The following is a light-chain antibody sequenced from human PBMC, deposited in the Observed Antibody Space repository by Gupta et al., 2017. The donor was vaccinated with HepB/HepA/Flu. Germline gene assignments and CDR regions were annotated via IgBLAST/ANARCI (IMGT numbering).Light chain of an antibody. Sequence: EIVLTQSPGTLSLSPGERATLSCRASQSVSSNYLAWYQQKPGQAPRLLIYGASSRATGIPDRFSGSGSGTDFTLTISRLEPEDFAVYYCQQYGSSLVFGQGTKLEIK. CDR3: QQYGSSLV. CDR2: GAS. J-gene: IGKJ2*01. V-gene: IGKV3-20*01. CDR1: QSVSSNY.